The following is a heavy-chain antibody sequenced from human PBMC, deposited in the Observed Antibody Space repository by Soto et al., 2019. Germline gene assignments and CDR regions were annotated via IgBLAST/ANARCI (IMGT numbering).Heavy chain of an antibody. V-gene: IGHV1-18*01. CDR2: INTYNGYT. J-gene: IGHJ4*02. Sequence: QVQLVQSGAEVKKPGASLMVSCKASGYTFTSYGITWVRQAPGQGLEWMGWINTYNGYTDYAQKLQGRVTMTRDTSTSTAYMELRSLRSDGTAVYYCVSGSDFDYCGQGTAVTVSS. CDR3: VSGSDFDY. CDR1: GYTFTSYG.